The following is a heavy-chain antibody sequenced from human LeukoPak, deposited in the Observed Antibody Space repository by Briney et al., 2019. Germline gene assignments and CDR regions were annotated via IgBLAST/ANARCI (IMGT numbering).Heavy chain of an antibody. D-gene: IGHD6-13*01. V-gene: IGHV4-38-2*01. CDR2: IYYSGST. CDR1: GEPFSGYY. J-gene: IGHJ6*02. CDR3: ARGDAAAGTYYYYGMDV. Sequence: PSETLSLTCAISGEPFSGYYWGWIRQPPGKGLEWIGSIYYSGSTYYNPSLKSRVTISVDTSKNQFSLKLSSVTAADTAVYYCARGDAAAGTYYYYGMDVWGQGTTVTVSS.